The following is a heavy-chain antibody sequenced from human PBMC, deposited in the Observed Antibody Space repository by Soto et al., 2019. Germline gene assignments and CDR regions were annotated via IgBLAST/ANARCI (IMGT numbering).Heavy chain of an antibody. CDR3: ARESHDYIWGSPDY. CDR1: GFTFSSYA. J-gene: IGHJ4*02. CDR2: ISYDGSNK. V-gene: IGHV3-30-3*01. Sequence: GGSLRLSCAASGFTFSSYAMHWVRQAPGKGLEWVAVISYDGSNKYYAESVKGRFTISRDNSKITLYLQMNSLRAEDTAVYYCARESHDYIWGSPDYWGQGTLVTVSS. D-gene: IGHD3-16*01.